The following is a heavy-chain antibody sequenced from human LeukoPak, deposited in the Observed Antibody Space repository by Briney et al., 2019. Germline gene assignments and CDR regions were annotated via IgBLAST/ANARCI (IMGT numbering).Heavy chain of an antibody. CDR3: VYSGNFPFDY. J-gene: IGHJ4*02. CDR2: INSDWIST. V-gene: IGHV3-74*01. Sequence: GGSLRLPCAASGFTFSNHWMHWVRQPPGKGLEWVSRINSDWISTTYADSVKGRFTISRHNAKNTLFLQMNSLRAEDTAVYYCVYSGNFPFDYWGQGTLVTVSS. D-gene: IGHD1-26*01. CDR1: GFTFSNHW.